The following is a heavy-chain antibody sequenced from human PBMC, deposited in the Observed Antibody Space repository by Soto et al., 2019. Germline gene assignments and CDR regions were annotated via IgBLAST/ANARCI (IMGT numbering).Heavy chain of an antibody. V-gene: IGHV3-23*01. J-gene: IGHJ4*02. CDR2: ISGGATST. D-gene: IGHD3-3*01. CDR3: ARDRISKEWLLYVFDY. Sequence: GGSLRLSCAASGFTFGNSAMSWVRQAPGKGLEWVSAISGGATSTYYADSVKGRFTISRDNSKNTLYLQMNSLGVEDTAVYYCARDRISKEWLLYVFDYWGQGPLVTVSS. CDR1: GFTFGNSA.